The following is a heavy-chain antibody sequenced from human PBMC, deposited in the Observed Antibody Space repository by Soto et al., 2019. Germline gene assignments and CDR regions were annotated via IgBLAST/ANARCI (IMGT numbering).Heavy chain of an antibody. V-gene: IGHV3-74*03. D-gene: IGHD3-10*01. Sequence: GGSLRLSCAASGFSFSTYWMHWVRQTPEKRLLWVARVSPDGRNPKYADSVRGRFTISRDNAKNTLYLQMNSLRGDDTAVYYCARDPNYGSGSFDPWGQGTLVTVSS. CDR1: GFSFSTYW. J-gene: IGHJ5*02. CDR3: ARDPNYGSGSFDP. CDR2: VSPDGRNP.